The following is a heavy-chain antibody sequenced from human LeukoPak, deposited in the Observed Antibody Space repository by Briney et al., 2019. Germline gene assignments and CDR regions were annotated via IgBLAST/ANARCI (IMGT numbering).Heavy chain of an antibody. CDR2: ISGSGGST. V-gene: IGHV3-23*01. D-gene: IGHD3-3*01. Sequence: GGSLRLSCAASGFTFSSYAMSWVRQAPGKGLEWVSAISGSGGSTYYADSVKGRFTISRDNSKNTLYLQMNSLRAEDTAVYYCAKCFTEEYYDFWSGHDRPPSYYFDYWGQGTLVTVSS. CDR3: AKCFTEEYYDFWSGHDRPPSYYFDY. CDR1: GFTFSSYA. J-gene: IGHJ4*02.